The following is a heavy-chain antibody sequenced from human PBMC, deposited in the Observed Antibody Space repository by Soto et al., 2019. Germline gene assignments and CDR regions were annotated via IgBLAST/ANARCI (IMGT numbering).Heavy chain of an antibody. J-gene: IGHJ4*02. D-gene: IGHD6-13*01. CDR3: AKDPLGGAAAGTPGHPQTDY. CDR1: GFTFRSYA. CDR2: ISGSGGSK. V-gene: IGHV3-23*01. Sequence: GGSLRLSCAASGFTFRSYAMSWVRQAPGKGLEWVSDISGSGGSKHYADSVKGRFTISRDNSKNTLYLQMNSLRAEDTAVYYCAKDPLGGAAAGTPGHPQTDYWGQGTLVTVSS.